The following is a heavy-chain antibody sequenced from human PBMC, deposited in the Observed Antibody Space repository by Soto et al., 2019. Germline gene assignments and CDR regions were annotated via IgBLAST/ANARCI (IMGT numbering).Heavy chain of an antibody. CDR1: GFTFSSYA. V-gene: IGHV3-30-3*01. CDR2: ISYDGSNK. Sequence: GESLKISCAASGFTFSSYAMHWVRQAPGKGLEWVAVISYDGSNKYYADSVKGRFTISRDNSKNTLYLQMNSLRAEDTAVYYCARSNLGTYYGMDVWGQGTTVTVSS. CDR3: ARSNLGTYYGMDV. D-gene: IGHD3-16*01. J-gene: IGHJ6*02.